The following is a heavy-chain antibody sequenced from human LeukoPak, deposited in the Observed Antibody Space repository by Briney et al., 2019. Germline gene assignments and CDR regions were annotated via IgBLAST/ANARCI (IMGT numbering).Heavy chain of an antibody. CDR3: ARDRARAIAVAATGWFDP. CDR1: GGSISSYY. J-gene: IGHJ5*02. Sequence: SETLSLTCTVSGGSISSYYWSWIRQPPGKGLEWIGYIYYSGSTNYNPSLKSRVTISVDTSKNQFSLKLSSVTAADTAVYYCARDRARAIAVAATGWFDPWGQGALVTVSS. CDR2: IYYSGST. V-gene: IGHV4-59*01. D-gene: IGHD6-19*01.